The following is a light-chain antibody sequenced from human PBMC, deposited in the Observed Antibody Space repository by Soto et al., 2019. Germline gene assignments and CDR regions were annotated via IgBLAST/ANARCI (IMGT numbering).Light chain of an antibody. V-gene: IGKV3-20*01. J-gene: IGKJ1*01. CDR2: GAS. CDR1: QSVSSSD. CDR3: QQYGSSRT. Sequence: EIVLTQSPGTLSLSPGERATLSCRASQSVSSSDLAWYQQKPGQAPRLLIYGASSRATDIPDRFSGSGSGTDFTLTISRLEPEDFALYYCQQYGSSRTFGQGTKVEIK.